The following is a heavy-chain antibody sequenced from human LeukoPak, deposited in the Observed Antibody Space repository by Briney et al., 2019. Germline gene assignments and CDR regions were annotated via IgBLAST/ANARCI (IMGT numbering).Heavy chain of an antibody. V-gene: IGHV1-46*01. CDR3: AREYYDPGGT. CDR2: INPSGGST. Sequence: ASVKVSCKASGYTFTNYFLHWVRQAPGQGLEWMGMINPSGGSTSYAQKFQDRVTMTRDTSTSTVYMDLSSLRSEDTAVYYCAREYYDPGGTWGQGTLVTVSS. CDR1: GYTFTNYF. J-gene: IGHJ5*02. D-gene: IGHD3-22*01.